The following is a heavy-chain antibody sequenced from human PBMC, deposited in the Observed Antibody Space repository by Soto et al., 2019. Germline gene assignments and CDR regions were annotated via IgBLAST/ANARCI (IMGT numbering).Heavy chain of an antibody. CDR2: IYTSGST. D-gene: IGHD6-19*01. V-gene: IGHV4-4*07. Sequence: SETLSLTCTVSGGSISSYYWSWIRQPDGKGLEWIGRIYTSGSTNYNPSLKSRVTMSVDTSKNQFSLKLSSVTAADTAVYYCARERRYSSGWRDNWFDPWGQGTLVTVSS. CDR1: GGSISSYY. CDR3: ARERRYSSGWRDNWFDP. J-gene: IGHJ5*02.